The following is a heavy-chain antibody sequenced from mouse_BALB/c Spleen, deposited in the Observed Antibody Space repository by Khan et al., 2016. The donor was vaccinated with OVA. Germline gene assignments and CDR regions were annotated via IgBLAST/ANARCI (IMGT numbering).Heavy chain of an antibody. J-gene: IGHJ1*01. Sequence: EVELVESGGGLVQPGGSRKLSCVVSGFTFSSFGMHWVRQAPKKGLEWVAYISSGSSTIYYVDTVKGRFTISRDNPKNTLFLQMTSLRSEDTAMYDCAGSGGNFHWYFDVWGAGTSVTVSS. D-gene: IGHD2-1*01. CDR1: GFTFSSFG. CDR2: ISSGSSTI. V-gene: IGHV5-17*02. CDR3: AGSGGNFHWYFDV.